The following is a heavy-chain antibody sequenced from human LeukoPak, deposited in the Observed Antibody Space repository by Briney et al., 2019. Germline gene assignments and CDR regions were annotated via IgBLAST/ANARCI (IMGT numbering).Heavy chain of an antibody. CDR3: AIAPHY. CDR1: GGSISNSDYP. J-gene: IGHJ4*02. Sequence: PSETLSLTCPVSGGSISNSDYPWGWIRQPPGKGLEWIGSIYYSGSTYYNPSLKSRVTISVDTSKNQFSLKLTSVTAADSAVYYCAIAPHYWGQGTLVTVSS. CDR2: IYYSGST. V-gene: IGHV4-39*01.